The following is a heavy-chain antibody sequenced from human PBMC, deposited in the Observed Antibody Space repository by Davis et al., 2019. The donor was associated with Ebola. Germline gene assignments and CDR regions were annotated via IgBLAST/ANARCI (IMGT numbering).Heavy chain of an antibody. J-gene: IGHJ4*02. V-gene: IGHV1-2*06. CDR2: INPNSGGT. CDR1: GYTFTGHY. CDR3: ARAQFPTTSDH. D-gene: IGHD1-1*01. Sequence: ASVKVSCKASGYTFTGHYIHWVRQAPGQGLEWMGRINPNSGGTNYAQKFQGRVTMTRDTSISTAYMEVGSLRSDDTAVYYCARAQFPTTSDHWGQGTLVTVSS.